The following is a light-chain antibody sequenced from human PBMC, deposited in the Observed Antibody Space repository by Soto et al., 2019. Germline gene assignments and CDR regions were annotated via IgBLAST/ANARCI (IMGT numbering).Light chain of an antibody. Sequence: QSALAQPASVSGSPGQSVTISCSGTGSDIGTYNFVSWYQQHPGKAPQFIIYDDIKRPSGVSNRFSGSKSGNTASLTISGLQAEDEADYYCCSYAGDGTYNYVFGSGTKVTVL. V-gene: IGLV2-23*01. J-gene: IGLJ1*01. CDR1: GSDIGTYNF. CDR2: DDI. CDR3: CSYAGDGTYNYV.